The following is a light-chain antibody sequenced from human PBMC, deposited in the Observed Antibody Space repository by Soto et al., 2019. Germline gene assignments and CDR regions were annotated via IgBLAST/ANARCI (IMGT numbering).Light chain of an antibody. J-gene: IGKJ1*01. CDR2: DAS. Sequence: IQMTQSPSILSASVGDRVTITCRASQRITSDLAWYRQKAGKAPKVLIYDASSLESGVPSRFAGSGSGTEFTLTIGSLQPDDFATYYCQQYNSYPWTFGQGTKVEIK. V-gene: IGKV1-5*01. CDR1: QRITSD. CDR3: QQYNSYPWT.